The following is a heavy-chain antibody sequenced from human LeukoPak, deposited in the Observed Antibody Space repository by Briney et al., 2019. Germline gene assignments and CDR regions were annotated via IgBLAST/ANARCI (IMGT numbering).Heavy chain of an antibody. D-gene: IGHD5-12*01. Sequence: GGSLRLSCAASGFTFSDYSMHWVRQAPGKGLEWVAVISYDGSNKYYADSVKGRFTISRDNSKKTLYLQMNSLRAEDTAVYYCARDLGGYSGYGQGYWGQGTLVTVSS. V-gene: IGHV3-30*04. CDR3: ARDLGGYSGYGQGY. CDR1: GFTFSDYS. CDR2: ISYDGSNK. J-gene: IGHJ4*02.